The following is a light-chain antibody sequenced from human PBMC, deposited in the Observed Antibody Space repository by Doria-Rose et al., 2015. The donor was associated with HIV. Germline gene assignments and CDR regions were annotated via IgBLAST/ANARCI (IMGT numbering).Light chain of an antibody. V-gene: IGKV1-39*01. CDR2: AAS. J-gene: IGKJ1*01. CDR1: QTVSTY. Sequence: DIQVTQSPSSLSASIGDRVTITCRASQTVSTYLNWFQQEPGKAPKLLIYAASRLQSGVPSRFSGSGSGTDFTLTISGLQPGDVATYYYQQTYSSPPWTFGQGT. CDR3: QQTYSSPPWT.